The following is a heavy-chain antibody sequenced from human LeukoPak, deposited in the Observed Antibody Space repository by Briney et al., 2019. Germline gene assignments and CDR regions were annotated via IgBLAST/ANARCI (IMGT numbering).Heavy chain of an antibody. Sequence: SETLSLTCTVSGYSITRGSYWGWIRQPPGKGLEWIANIYHSGSTNYNPYLKSRVTISADTSKNQFSLNLNSVTAADTAVYYCARDRTKIGGIDYWGQGTLVTVSS. D-gene: IGHD3-16*01. CDR3: ARDRTKIGGIDY. CDR2: IYHSGST. CDR1: GYSITRGSY. V-gene: IGHV4-38-2*02. J-gene: IGHJ4*02.